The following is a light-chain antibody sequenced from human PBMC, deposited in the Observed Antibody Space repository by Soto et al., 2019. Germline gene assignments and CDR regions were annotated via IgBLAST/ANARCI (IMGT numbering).Light chain of an antibody. CDR1: NIGSKS. CDR3: QVWDSSSDHVV. CDR2: YDN. J-gene: IGLJ2*01. V-gene: IGLV3-21*04. Sequence: SYELTQPPSVSVAPGKTARITCGGNNIGSKSVHWYQQKPGQAPVLVIYYDNDRPSGIPERFSGSNSGNTDTLTISRVEDGDEGDYYCQVWDSSSDHVVFGGGTKLTVL.